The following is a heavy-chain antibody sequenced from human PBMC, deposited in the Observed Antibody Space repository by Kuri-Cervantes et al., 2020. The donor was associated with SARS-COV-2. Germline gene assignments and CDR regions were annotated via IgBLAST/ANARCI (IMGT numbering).Heavy chain of an antibody. D-gene: IGHD3-22*01. J-gene: IGHJ1*01. V-gene: IGHV3-7*01. CDR2: IKQDGSEK. CDR3: ARDGYYDSSGYYYVVYFQH. Sequence: GESLKISCAASGFTFSSYWMSWVRQAPGKGLEWVVNIKQDGSEKYYVDSVKGRFTISRDNAKNSLYLQMNSLRAEDTAVYYCARDGYYDSSGYYYVVYFQHWGQGTLVTVSS. CDR1: GFTFSSYW.